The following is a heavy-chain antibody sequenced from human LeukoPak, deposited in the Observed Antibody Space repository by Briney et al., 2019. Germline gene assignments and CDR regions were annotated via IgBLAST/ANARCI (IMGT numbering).Heavy chain of an antibody. V-gene: IGHV3-74*01. D-gene: IGHD2-2*01. CDR1: GFTFSTYW. CDR3: ARDRCSSTSCSLGFLDV. J-gene: IGHJ6*04. Sequence: GGSLRLSCAASGFTFSTYWIHWVRQAPGKGLVWVSRINIDGSRTTYADSVKGRFTISRDNAKNTLYLQMNSLRAEDTAVYYCARDRCSSTSCSLGFLDVWGKGTTVTVSS. CDR2: INIDGSRT.